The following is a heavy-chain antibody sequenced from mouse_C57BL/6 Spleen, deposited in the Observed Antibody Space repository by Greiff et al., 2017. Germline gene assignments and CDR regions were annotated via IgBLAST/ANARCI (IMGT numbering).Heavy chain of an antibody. V-gene: IGHV1-72*01. Sequence: QVQLQQSGAELVKPGASVKLSCKASGYTFTGYWMHWVKQRPGRGLEWIGRIDPNSGGTKYKEKFKSKATLTVDKPSSTAYMQLSSLTSEDAAVYYCARTPYSSGYYYAMDYWGQGTSVTVSS. J-gene: IGHJ4*01. D-gene: IGHD3-2*02. CDR3: ARTPYSSGYYYAMDY. CDR2: IDPNSGGT. CDR1: GYTFTGYW.